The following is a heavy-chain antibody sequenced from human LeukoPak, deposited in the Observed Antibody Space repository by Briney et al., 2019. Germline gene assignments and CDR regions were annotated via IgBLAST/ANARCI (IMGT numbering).Heavy chain of an antibody. CDR3: ARGPLIAAAHMDV. V-gene: IGHV3-20*04. CDR1: GFTFDDYG. J-gene: IGHJ6*03. CDR2: INWNGGST. Sequence: GGSLRLSCAASGFTFDDYGMSWVRQAPGKGLEWVSGINWNGGSTGYADSVKARFTISRDNAKNSLYLQMNSLRAEDTAVYYCARGPLIAAAHMDVWGKGTTVTVSS. D-gene: IGHD6-13*01.